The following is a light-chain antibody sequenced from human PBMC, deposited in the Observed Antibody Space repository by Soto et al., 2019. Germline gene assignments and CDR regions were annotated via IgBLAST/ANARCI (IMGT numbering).Light chain of an antibody. CDR3: TSFTTSSSLV. J-gene: IGLJ2*01. CDR2: EVT. CDR1: SIDIAIYNY. V-gene: IGLV2-14*01. Sequence: QSALTQPASVAGSLGQSITLSCTGTSIDIAIYNYVSWYQHHPGRVPKLLISEVTNRPSGASDRFSGSKSGNTASLTISVLQADDEDDYYCTSFTTSSSLVFGGGTKLTV.